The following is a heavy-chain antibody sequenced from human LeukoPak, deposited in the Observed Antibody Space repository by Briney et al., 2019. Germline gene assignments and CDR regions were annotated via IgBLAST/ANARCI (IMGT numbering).Heavy chain of an antibody. CDR3: ARGDKYNYYYMDV. J-gene: IGHJ6*03. V-gene: IGHV4-4*07. Sequence: SETLSLTCTVSGGSINNYYWNWVRQPAGKGLEWIGRIYTSGYTDYSPSLGSRVTMSVDTSKNQVSLSLTSVTAADTAVYYCARGDKYNYYYMDVWGKGTAVTVSS. D-gene: IGHD3-9*01. CDR1: GGSINNYY. CDR2: IYTSGYT.